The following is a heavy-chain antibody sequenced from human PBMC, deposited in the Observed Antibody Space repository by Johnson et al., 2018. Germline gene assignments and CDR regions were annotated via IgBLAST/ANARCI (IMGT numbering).Heavy chain of an antibody. CDR2: INPSGGST. V-gene: IGHV1-46*01. CDR1: GYTFTSYY. D-gene: IGHD2-15*01. Sequence: QVQLVQSGAEVKKPGASVKVSCKASGYTFTSYYMHWVRQAPGQGLEWMGIINPSGGSTSYAQKFQGRVTMTKDTSTSTVYMELSSLGAEDTAVYYCARETPGSYICRGGSCYGPKPFQHGGQGTLVTVSS. J-gene: IGHJ1*01. CDR3: ARETPGSYICRGGSCYGPKPFQH.